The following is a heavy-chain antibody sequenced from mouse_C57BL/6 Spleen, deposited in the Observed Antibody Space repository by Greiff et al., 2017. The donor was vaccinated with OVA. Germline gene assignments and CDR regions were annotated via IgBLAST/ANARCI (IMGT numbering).Heavy chain of an antibody. D-gene: IGHD1-1*01. CDR3: AREGAYYGSSYAFDY. V-gene: IGHV3-6*01. J-gene: IGHJ2*01. CDR1: GYSITSGYY. CDR2: ISYDGSN. Sequence: EVKLQESGPGLVKPSQSLSLTCSVTGYSITSGYYWNWIRQFPGNKLEWMGYISYDGSNNYNPSLKNRISITRDTSKNQFFLKLNSVTTEDTATYYCAREGAYYGSSYAFDYWGQGTTLTVSS.